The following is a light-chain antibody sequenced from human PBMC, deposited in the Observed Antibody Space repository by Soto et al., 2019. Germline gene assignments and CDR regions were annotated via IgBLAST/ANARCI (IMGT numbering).Light chain of an antibody. V-gene: IGKV3D-20*02. CDR2: GIS. Sequence: EIVMTQSPATLSVSPGERATLSCRASQRVNVSYLAWYQQKPGQAPRLLIDGISKRATDIPDRFSGSGSGTDFTLTISRLEPEDFAVYYCQQRINWPPITFGQGTRLEIK. CDR3: QQRINWPPIT. CDR1: QRVNVSY. J-gene: IGKJ5*01.